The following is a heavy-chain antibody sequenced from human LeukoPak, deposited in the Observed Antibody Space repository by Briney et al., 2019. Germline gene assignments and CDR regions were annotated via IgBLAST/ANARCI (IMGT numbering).Heavy chain of an antibody. Sequence: SETLSLTCAVYDGSFSGYYCSWIRQPPGKGLEWIGEINHSGSANYNPSLKSRVTIFLDTSKNQFSLDLSSVTAADTAVYYCARESQSSSTPGYWGQGTLVTVSS. CDR1: DGSFSGYY. D-gene: IGHD1-14*01. V-gene: IGHV4-34*01. CDR2: INHSGSA. J-gene: IGHJ4*02. CDR3: ARESQSSSTPGY.